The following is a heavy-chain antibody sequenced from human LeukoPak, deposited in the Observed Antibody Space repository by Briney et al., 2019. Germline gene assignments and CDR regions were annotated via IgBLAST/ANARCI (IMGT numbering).Heavy chain of an antibody. J-gene: IGHJ4*02. CDR2: ISGGAKNYAT. CDR1: GFTFSGSA. CDR3: MLTHDYVDN. Sequence: PGGSLRLSCAASGFTFSGSAMHWVRQASGKGPEWVGCISGGAKNYATAYASSVRGRLTIYRDDSKNTAYLQMNSLKREDTAMDCCMLTHDYVDNWGQGTQVTVSS. V-gene: IGHV3-73*01. D-gene: IGHD4-23*01.